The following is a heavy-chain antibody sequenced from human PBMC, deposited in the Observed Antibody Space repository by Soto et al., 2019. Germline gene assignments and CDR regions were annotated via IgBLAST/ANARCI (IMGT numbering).Heavy chain of an antibody. CDR3: ARKIAVSGNDAFDV. D-gene: IGHD6-19*01. V-gene: IGHV4-28*01. Sequence: QVQLQESGPGLVKPSDTLSLTCAVSGYSISSSHWWVWIRQPPGKGLERIGYIYYSGTTYYNPSLMSRVAMSVDTSTNQISLRLSSVTAVDTAVYDCARKIAVSGNDAFDVWGQGTTVTVSS. J-gene: IGHJ3*01. CDR1: GYSISSSHW. CDR2: IYYSGTT.